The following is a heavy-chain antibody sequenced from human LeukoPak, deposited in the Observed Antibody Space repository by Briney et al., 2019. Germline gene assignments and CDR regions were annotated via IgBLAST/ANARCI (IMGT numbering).Heavy chain of an antibody. CDR1: GGSFSGYY. J-gene: IGHJ4*02. CDR3: GRDYYDSSGYFDY. Sequence: SETLSLTCAVYGGSFSGYYWSWIRQPPGKGLEWIGEINHSGSTNYNPSLKSRVTISVDTSKNQFSLKLSSVTAADTAVYYCGRDYYDSSGYFDYWGQGTLVTVSS. V-gene: IGHV4-34*01. CDR2: INHSGST. D-gene: IGHD3-22*01.